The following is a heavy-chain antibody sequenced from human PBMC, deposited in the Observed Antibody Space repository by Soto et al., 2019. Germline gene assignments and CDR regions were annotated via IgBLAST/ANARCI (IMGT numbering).Heavy chain of an antibody. CDR2: ISYDGSNK. J-gene: IGHJ6*02. V-gene: IGHV3-30*18. Sequence: QVQLVESGGGVVQPGRSLRLSCAASGFTFSSYGMHWVRQAPGKGLEWVAVISYDGSNKYYADSVKGRFTISRDNSKNTLYLQMNSLRAEDTAVYYCAKEGLAVWYYYYGMDVWGQGTTVTVSS. D-gene: IGHD3-3*02. CDR3: AKEGLAVWYYYYGMDV. CDR1: GFTFSSYG.